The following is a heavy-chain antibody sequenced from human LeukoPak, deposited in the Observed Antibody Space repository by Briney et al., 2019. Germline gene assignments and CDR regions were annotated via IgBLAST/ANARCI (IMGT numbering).Heavy chain of an antibody. V-gene: IGHV4-39*01. Sequence: PSETLSLTCTVSGGSIGSSTYFWGWIRQPPGKGLECIGSIYYTGTTYYNPSLKSRVTISVDTSNNQFSLKLTSVTAADTAVYYCARRRYPGYSSGLFDYWGQGSLVTVSS. CDR2: IYYTGTT. CDR3: ARRRYPGYSSGLFDY. J-gene: IGHJ4*02. D-gene: IGHD6-19*01. CDR1: GGSIGSSTYF.